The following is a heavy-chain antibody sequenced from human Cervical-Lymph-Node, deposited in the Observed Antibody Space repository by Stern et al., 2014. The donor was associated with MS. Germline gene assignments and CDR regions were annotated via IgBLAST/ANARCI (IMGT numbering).Heavy chain of an antibody. J-gene: IGHJ5*02. D-gene: IGHD6-6*01. V-gene: IGHV4-4*02. CDR2: IFHRGST. Sequence: VQLVESGPGLVKPSGTLSLTCAVSGGYISSSTWWSWGRQPPGKGMEWLGEIFHRGSTNYNPSLKSRVTISVDKYKNQFSLKLSSVTAADTAVYYCARTDSNSSTWFDPWGQGTLVIVSS. CDR1: GGYISSSTW. CDR3: ARTDSNSSTWFDP.